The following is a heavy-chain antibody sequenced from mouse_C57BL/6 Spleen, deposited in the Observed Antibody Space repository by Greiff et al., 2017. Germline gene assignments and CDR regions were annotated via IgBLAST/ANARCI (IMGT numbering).Heavy chain of an antibody. CDR3: ARITTVVARFDY. CDR2: IDPSDSYT. CDR1: GYTFTSYW. V-gene: IGHV1-59*01. D-gene: IGHD1-1*01. J-gene: IGHJ2*01. Sequence: QVQLQQPGAELVRPGTSVKLSCKASGYTFTSYWMHWVKQRPGQGLEWIGVIDPSDSYTNYNQRFKGKATLTVDPSSRTAYMQLSSLTSEDSAVYYCARITTVVARFDYWGQGTTLTVSS.